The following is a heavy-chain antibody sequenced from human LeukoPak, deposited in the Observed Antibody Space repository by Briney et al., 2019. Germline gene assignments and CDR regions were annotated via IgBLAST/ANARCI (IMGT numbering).Heavy chain of an antibody. D-gene: IGHD3-3*01. CDR1: GFTVSSNY. CDR2: IYSGGST. Sequence: PGGSLRLSCAASGFTVSSNYMSWVRQAPGKGLEWVSVIYSGGSTYYADSVKGRFTISRRNSKNTLYLQMNSLRAEDTAVYYCARSGYNDAFDIWGQGTMVTVSS. J-gene: IGHJ3*02. CDR3: ARSGYNDAFDI. V-gene: IGHV3-53*04.